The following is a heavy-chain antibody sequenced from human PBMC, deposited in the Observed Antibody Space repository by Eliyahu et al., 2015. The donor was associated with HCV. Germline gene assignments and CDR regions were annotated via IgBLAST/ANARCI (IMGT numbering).Heavy chain of an antibody. J-gene: IGHJ6*02. Sequence: EVRLVQSGAEVXEPGESLTISCKGXGYTFSTYWITWVRQMPGKGLEWMGRIDPSDSYTNYSPSFQGHVTISADKSTSTAYLQWSSLKASDTAIYYCARRGDYYYYSMDVWGQGTTVTVSS. CDR3: ARRGDYYYYSMDV. CDR2: IDPSDSYT. D-gene: IGHD3-10*01. V-gene: IGHV5-10-1*03. CDR1: GYTFSTYW.